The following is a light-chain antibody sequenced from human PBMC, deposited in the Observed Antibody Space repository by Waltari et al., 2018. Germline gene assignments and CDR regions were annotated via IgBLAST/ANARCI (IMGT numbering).Light chain of an antibody. CDR2: EVS. Sequence: QSPLTPPAPVSGSPGPPIPISCTGTASDVGFYNLLPWYQHLPGKAPQLMIYEVSKRPSGVSNRFSGSKSGNTASLTISGLQAEHEADYYCCSYAGSSSLPYVCGSGTKVTVL. CDR3: CSYAGSSSLPYV. CDR1: ASDVGFYNL. J-gene: IGLJ1*01. V-gene: IGLV2-23*02.